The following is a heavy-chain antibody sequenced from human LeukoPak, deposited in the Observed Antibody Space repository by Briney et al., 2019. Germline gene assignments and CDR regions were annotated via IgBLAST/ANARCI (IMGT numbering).Heavy chain of an antibody. CDR1: GFTFSSYS. Sequence: GGSLRLSCAGSGFTFSSYSMNWVRQAPGKGLEWVSYISSTSSTIYYADSVKGRFTISRDNAKNSLYLQMNSLRDEDTAVYYCATAPGGDPYYFDYRGQGTLVTVSS. CDR2: ISSTSSTI. CDR3: ATAPGGDPYYFDY. D-gene: IGHD2-21*02. V-gene: IGHV3-48*02. J-gene: IGHJ4*02.